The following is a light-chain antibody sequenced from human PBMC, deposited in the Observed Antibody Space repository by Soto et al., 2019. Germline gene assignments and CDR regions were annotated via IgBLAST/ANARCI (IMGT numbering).Light chain of an antibody. V-gene: IGKV3-20*01. CDR1: QSVGSSY. CDR3: QHYGSSYT. CDR2: GAS. Sequence: EIVLTRSPGTLSLSPGERATLSCRASQSVGSSYLAWYQQKLGQAPRLLIYGASVRASGISDRFSGSGSGTDFTLSISRLEPEDFAVYYCQHYGSSYTFGQGTRLEIK. J-gene: IGKJ2*01.